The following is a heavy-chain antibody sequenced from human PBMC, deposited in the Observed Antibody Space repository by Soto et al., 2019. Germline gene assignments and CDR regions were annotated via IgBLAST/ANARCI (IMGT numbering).Heavy chain of an antibody. Sequence: EVQLLESGGGLVQPGGSLRLSCTASGFNFRSYGMSWVRQAPGKGLEWVSGITASGGNTYYTDSVKGRFTISRDNSNNTLYLQMSGLRVEDTAVFHCAKSLMNAKEVWGQGTTVTVSS. CDR3: AKSLMNAKEV. J-gene: IGHJ6*02. CDR1: GFNFRSYG. D-gene: IGHD3-16*01. V-gene: IGHV3-23*01. CDR2: ITASGGNT.